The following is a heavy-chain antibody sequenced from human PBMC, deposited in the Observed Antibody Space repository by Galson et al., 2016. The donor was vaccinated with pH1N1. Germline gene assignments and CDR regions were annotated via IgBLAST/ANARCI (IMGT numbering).Heavy chain of an antibody. Sequence: SVKVSCKASGYTFTKYYIHWVRQAPGQGFEWMGIIDPSNGGTNYAQTFQGRVTMTRDTSTSTRYMEVSSLRSDDTALYSCASPVGHDYRALLTDYWGQGTLVTVSS. CDR2: IDPSNGGT. V-gene: IGHV1-46*01. J-gene: IGHJ4*02. D-gene: IGHD4-11*01. CDR1: GYTFTKYY. CDR3: ASPVGHDYRALLTDY.